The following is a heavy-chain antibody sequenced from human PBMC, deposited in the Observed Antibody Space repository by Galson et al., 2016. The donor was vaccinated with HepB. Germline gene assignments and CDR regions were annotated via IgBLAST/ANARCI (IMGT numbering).Heavy chain of an antibody. V-gene: IGHV3-30*18. CDR3: AKGALDFWSCPGY. CDR2: ISYDVTYK. Sequence: SLRLSCATSGFTFSAYGMHWVRQAPGKGLEWLAVISYDVTYKYYADSVKGRFTISRDNSKNTLYLQMNSLRPEDTAVYYCAKGALDFWSCPGYWGQGTAVTVYS. CDR1: GFTFSAYG. J-gene: IGHJ4*02. D-gene: IGHD3-3*01.